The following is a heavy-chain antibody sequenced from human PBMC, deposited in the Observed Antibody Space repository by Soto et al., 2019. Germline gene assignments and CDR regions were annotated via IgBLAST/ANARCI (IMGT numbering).Heavy chain of an antibody. J-gene: IGHJ4*02. V-gene: IGHV4-38-2*01. CDR2: IYLSGNT. D-gene: IGHD6-19*01. Sequence: PSETLSLTCAVSGYSISRGSYWGWFRPPPGKGLEWIGSIYLSGNTYYNPSLKSRLAISVDTSKNHFSLNLTSVTAADTAVYFCARARIVVSGTIVDYWGQGALVPVSS. CDR3: ARARIVVSGTIVDY. CDR1: GYSISRGSY.